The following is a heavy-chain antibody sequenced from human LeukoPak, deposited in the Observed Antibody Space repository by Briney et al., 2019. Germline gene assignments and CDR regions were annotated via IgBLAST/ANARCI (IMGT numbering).Heavy chain of an antibody. V-gene: IGHV5-51*01. CDR2: IYPGDSDT. CDR3: ARRGRVYYDFWSGFDY. J-gene: IGHJ4*02. D-gene: IGHD3-3*01. Sequence: GESLKISCKGSGYSFTSYWIGWVRQMPGKGLEWMGTIYPGDSDTRYSPSFQGQVTISADKSISTAYLQWSSLKASDTAMYYCARRGRVYYDFWSGFDYWGQGTLVTVSS. CDR1: GYSFTSYW.